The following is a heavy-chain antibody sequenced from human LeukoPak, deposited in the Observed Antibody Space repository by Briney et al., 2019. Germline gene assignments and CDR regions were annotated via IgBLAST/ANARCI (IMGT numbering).Heavy chain of an antibody. CDR2: IWYDGNYK. D-gene: IGHD6-13*01. CDR1: GFTFSTYG. J-gene: IGHJ4*02. CDR3: ARDGGQLMEKFDY. V-gene: IGHV3-33*01. Sequence: PGRSLRLSCVASGFTFSTYGMHWVRQAPGKGLEWVALIWYDGNYKYYADSVKGRFTISRDNSKNTLYLQMNSLRVEDTAVYYCARDGGQLMEKFDYWGPGTLVTVSS.